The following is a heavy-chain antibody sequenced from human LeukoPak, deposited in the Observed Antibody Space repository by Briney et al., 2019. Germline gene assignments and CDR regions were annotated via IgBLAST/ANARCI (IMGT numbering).Heavy chain of an antibody. V-gene: IGHV3-66*01. Sequence: GGSLRLSCAASGFTFSNYGMHWVRQAPGKGLEWVSVIYSGGSTYYADSVKGRFTISRDNSKNTLYLQMNSLRAEDTAVYYCASGPTRGYWGQGTLVTVSS. CDR3: ASGPTRGY. CDR1: GFTFSNYG. J-gene: IGHJ4*02. CDR2: IYSGGST. D-gene: IGHD3-10*01.